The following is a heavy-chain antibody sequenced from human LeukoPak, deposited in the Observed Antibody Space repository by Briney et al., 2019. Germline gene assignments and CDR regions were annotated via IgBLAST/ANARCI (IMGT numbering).Heavy chain of an antibody. Sequence: GGSLRLSCAASGFTFSSYAMGWVRQAPGKGLEWVSAITASGDNTYYADSVKGRLTISRDNSKNTLYLQMNSLRAEDTAAYYCAKGNGYSYGRYYFDYWGQGTLVTVSS. V-gene: IGHV3-23*01. D-gene: IGHD5-18*01. CDR3: AKGNGYSYGRYYFDY. CDR1: GFTFSSYA. J-gene: IGHJ4*02. CDR2: ITASGDNT.